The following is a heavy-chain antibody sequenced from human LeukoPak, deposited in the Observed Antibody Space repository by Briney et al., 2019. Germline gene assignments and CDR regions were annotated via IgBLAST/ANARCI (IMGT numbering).Heavy chain of an antibody. CDR3: ARSAAAGDFFDY. J-gene: IGHJ4*02. D-gene: IGHD6-13*01. CDR1: GGSISSYY. CDR2: IYYSGST. V-gene: IGHV4-59*01. Sequence: SETLSLTCTVSGGSISSYYWSWIRQPPGKGLERIGYIYYSGSTNYNPSLKSRVTISVDTSKNQFSLKLSSVTAADTAVYYCARSAAAGDFFDYWGQGTLVTVSS.